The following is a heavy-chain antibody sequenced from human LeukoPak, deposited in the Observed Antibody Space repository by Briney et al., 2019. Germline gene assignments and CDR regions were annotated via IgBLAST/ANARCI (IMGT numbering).Heavy chain of an antibody. V-gene: IGHV3-74*01. Sequence: GGSLRLSCAASGFTFSSYWMQLVRQAPGKGLVWVSRIKSDGSTNYADSVKGRFTISRDNAKNTVSLQTNSLRAEDTGVYYCARDHSEIGAYYPEYFRHWGQGTLVTVSS. CDR2: IKSDGST. CDR1: GFTFSSYW. D-gene: IGHD3-10*01. J-gene: IGHJ1*01. CDR3: ARDHSEIGAYYPEYFRH.